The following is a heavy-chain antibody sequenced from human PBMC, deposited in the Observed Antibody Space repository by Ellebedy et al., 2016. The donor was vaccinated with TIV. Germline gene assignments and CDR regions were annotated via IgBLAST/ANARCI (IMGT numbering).Heavy chain of an antibody. D-gene: IGHD1-26*01. V-gene: IGHV1-46*04. Sequence: AASVTVSCKASRYTFTSYYMHWVRHAPGQGLEWMGIIHPSAGSTSYAQKLQGRVTLTRDTSTSTVYMELSRLRSEDTAVYYCARDRGGVGATNGFDYWGQGTLVTVSS. CDR3: ARDRGGVGATNGFDY. J-gene: IGHJ4*02. CDR2: IHPSAGST. CDR1: RYTFTSYY.